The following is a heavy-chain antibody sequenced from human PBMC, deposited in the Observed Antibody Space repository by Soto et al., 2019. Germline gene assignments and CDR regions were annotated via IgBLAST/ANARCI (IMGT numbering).Heavy chain of an antibody. J-gene: IGHJ4*02. V-gene: IGHV3-23*01. D-gene: IGHD1-1*01. CDR1: GFTFSSYA. CDR3: AKGRGKNWNFDY. Sequence: EVQLLESGGGSVQPGGSLRLSCAASGFTFSSYAMHWVRRPPGKGLEWVSSISGSGGTAYYADSVKGRFSISRDSLVNTLYLQMNSRRAEDTAVYYCAKGRGKNWNFDYWGQGTLVTVSP. CDR2: ISGSGGTA.